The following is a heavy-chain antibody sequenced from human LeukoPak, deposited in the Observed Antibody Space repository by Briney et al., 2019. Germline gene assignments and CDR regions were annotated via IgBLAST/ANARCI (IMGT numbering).Heavy chain of an antibody. V-gene: IGHV1-2*02. Sequence: ASVKVSCKASGYTFTGYYMHWVRQAPGQGLEWMGWINPNSGGTNYAQKFQGRVIMTRDTSISTAYMELSRLRSDDTAVYYCARVYCSSTRCYKMSYDFDDWGQGTLVTVSS. D-gene: IGHD2-2*02. CDR1: GYTFTGYY. CDR3: ARVYCSSTRCYKMSYDFDD. J-gene: IGHJ4*02. CDR2: INPNSGGT.